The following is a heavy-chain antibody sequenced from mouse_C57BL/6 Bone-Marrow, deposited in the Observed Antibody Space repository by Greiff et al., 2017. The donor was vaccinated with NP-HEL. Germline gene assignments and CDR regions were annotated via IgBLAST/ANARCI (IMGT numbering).Heavy chain of an antibody. D-gene: IGHD2-3*01. J-gene: IGHJ1*03. CDR2: ITHSGET. CDR1: GFPITSGYY. Sequence: VQLQESGPGLVKPSQSLFLTCSITGFPITSGYYWICIRQSPGKPLEWMGYITHSGETFYNPSLQSPISITRETSKNQFFLQLNSVTTEDTAMYYCAGDYDGYWYFDVWGTGTTVTVSS. CDR3: AGDYDGYWYFDV. V-gene: IGHV12-3*01.